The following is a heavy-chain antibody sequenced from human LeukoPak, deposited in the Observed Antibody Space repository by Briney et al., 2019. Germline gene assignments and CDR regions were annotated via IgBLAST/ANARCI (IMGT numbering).Heavy chain of an antibody. CDR2: IANDGKTT. CDR3: AMKAVPRPRLYDAFDF. J-gene: IGHJ3*01. Sequence: GGSLRLSCAASGFTFSSFGMHWVRQAPGKGLEWVAVIANDGKTTYYADSVKGRFTISRDNSKNTLYLQMNSLRADDTAVYYCAMKAVPRPRLYDAFDFWGQGTVVTVSS. D-gene: IGHD2-2*02. V-gene: IGHV3-30*03. CDR1: GFTFSSFG.